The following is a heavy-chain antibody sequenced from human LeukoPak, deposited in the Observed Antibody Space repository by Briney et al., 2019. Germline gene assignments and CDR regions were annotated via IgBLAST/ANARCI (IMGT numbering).Heavy chain of an antibody. D-gene: IGHD3-22*01. CDR3: AKRGVVIRVILVGFHKEAYYFDS. CDR2: ISDSGGRT. Sequence: GGSLRLSCAVSGITLSNYGMTWVRQAPGKGLEWVAGISDSGGRTNYADSVKGRFTISRDNPKNTLYLQMNSLRAEDTAVYFCAKRGVVIRVILVGFHKEAYYFDSWGQGVLFTVSS. CDR1: GITLSNYG. V-gene: IGHV3-23*01. J-gene: IGHJ4*02.